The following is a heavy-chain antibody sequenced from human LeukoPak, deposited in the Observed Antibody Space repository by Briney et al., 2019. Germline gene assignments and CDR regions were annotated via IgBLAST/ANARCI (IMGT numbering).Heavy chain of an antibody. CDR1: GGSISSYY. CDR3: ARSDCTSGVCYSFDF. V-gene: IGHV4-59*08. J-gene: IGHJ4*02. CDR2: FYSGST. Sequence: KPSETLSLTCTVSGGSISSYYWSWIRQPPGKGLEWIGYFYSGSTSYNVSLKSRVTISVDTSKNQVSLKLSSVTAADTAVYYCARSDCTSGVCYSFDFWGQGTLVSVSS. D-gene: IGHD2-8*01.